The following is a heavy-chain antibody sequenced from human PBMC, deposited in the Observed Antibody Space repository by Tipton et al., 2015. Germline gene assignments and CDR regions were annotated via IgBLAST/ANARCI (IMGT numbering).Heavy chain of an antibody. D-gene: IGHD3-22*01. J-gene: IGHJ1*01. CDR3: ARASIIQGYYHDSSRYYLFNS. CDR2: ISQSGNT. V-gene: IGHV4-4*02. CDR1: GGSISSTNW. Sequence: SGGSISSTNWWTWVRQPPGKGLEWIGEISQSGNTNYNPSLKSRVTISADKSKNQFSLKLSSVIAADTAVYYCARASIIQGYYHDSSRYYLFNSWGQGTLVTVSS.